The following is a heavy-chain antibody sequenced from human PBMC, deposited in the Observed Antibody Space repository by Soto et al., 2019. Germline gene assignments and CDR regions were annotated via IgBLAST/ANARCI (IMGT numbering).Heavy chain of an antibody. D-gene: IGHD6-13*01. J-gene: IGHJ6*02. CDR1: GYTLTNYR. CDR2: ITTYNGDT. CDR3: ARVAAAGHAIGIDV. Sequence: QAQLVPSGAEVKNPGASVKVSGKASGYTLTNYRITWVRQAPGHGLEWMGWITTYNGDTNYVQKFKGRVTMTRDTSTSASYMALRSLRSDVTAVYSCARVAAAGHAIGIDVWGQGATVTVSS. V-gene: IGHV1-18*01.